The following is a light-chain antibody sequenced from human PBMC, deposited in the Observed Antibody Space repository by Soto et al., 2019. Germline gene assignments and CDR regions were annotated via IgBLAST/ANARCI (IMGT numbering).Light chain of an antibody. Sequence: EIVMTQSPATLSVSTCERATLSFMASQSVCRHLARYPQKPGQAPRLLIYGASPRATGIPARFSGSGSGTEFTLTISSLQSEDFAVYYCQQYNNWPRTFGQGTKVDNK. CDR1: QSVCRH. CDR3: QQYNNWPRT. CDR2: GAS. J-gene: IGKJ1*01. V-gene: IGKV3-15*01.